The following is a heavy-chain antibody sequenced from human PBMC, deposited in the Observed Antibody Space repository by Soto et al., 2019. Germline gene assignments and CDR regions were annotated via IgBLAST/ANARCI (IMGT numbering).Heavy chain of an antibody. D-gene: IGHD6-25*01. CDR1: GFTFSSYA. V-gene: IGHV3-23*01. CDR3: AHAWLAARPYYFDY. Sequence: EVQLLESGGGLVQPGGSLRLSCAASGFTFSSYAMSWVRQAPGKGLEWVSAISGSGGSTYYADSVKGRFTISRDNSTNTLYRQMNSMRAEDTAVYYCAHAWLAARPYYFDYWGQGTLVTVSS. J-gene: IGHJ4*02. CDR2: ISGSGGST.